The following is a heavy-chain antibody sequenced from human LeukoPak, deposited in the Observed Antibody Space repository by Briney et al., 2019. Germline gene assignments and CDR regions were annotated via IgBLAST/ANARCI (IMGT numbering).Heavy chain of an antibody. V-gene: IGHV3-20*04. D-gene: IGHD6-6*01. CDR3: ARVGSSPSFMDV. Sequence: GGSLRLSCAASGFTFDDYDVSWVRQAPGKGLEWVSGINWNGGSTGYADSVKGRFTISRDNAKNSLYLQMNSLRAEDTALYYCARVGSSPSFMDVWGKGTTVTVSS. J-gene: IGHJ6*03. CDR1: GFTFDDYD. CDR2: INWNGGST.